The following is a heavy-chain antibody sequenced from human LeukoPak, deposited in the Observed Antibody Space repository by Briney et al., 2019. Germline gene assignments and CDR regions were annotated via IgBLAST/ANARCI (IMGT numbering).Heavy chain of an antibody. V-gene: IGHV3-23*01. D-gene: IGHD6-13*01. CDR1: GSTFSSYA. J-gene: IGHJ5*02. CDR2: ISGSGGST. Sequence: PGGSLRLSCAASGSTFSSYAMSWVRQAPGKGLEWVSAISGSGGSTYYADSVKGRFTISRDNSKNTLYLQMNSLRAEDTAVYYCAKDRGSSWSPNWFDPWGQGTLVTVSS. CDR3: AKDRGSSWSPNWFDP.